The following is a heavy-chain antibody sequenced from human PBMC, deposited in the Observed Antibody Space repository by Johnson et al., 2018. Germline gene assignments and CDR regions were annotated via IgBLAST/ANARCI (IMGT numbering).Heavy chain of an antibody. CDR1: GFTFGDYA. J-gene: IGHJ3*02. V-gene: IGHV3-49*03. CDR3: SRYTAMTSGDVFDI. Sequence: VQLVESGGGLVQPGRSLRLSCTASGFTFGDYAMSWFRQAPGKGLEWVGFIRSKAYGGTTEYAASVKGRFPISRDDSKSIAYLQMNSLKTEDTAVYYCSRYTAMTSGDVFDIWGQGAMVTVSS. D-gene: IGHD5-18*01. CDR2: IRSKAYGGTT.